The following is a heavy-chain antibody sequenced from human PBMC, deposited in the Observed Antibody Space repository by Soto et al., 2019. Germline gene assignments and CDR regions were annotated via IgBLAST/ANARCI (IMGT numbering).Heavy chain of an antibody. J-gene: IGHJ6*04. CDR3: ARWLLVATISYYYYVMDV. D-gene: IGHD5-12*01. CDR2: IIHSFGTA. Sequence: QVQLVQSGAEVKKPGSSVKVSCKASGGTFSSYAIRWVRQAPGQGLDWMGGIIHSFGTANYAQQFQGRVTITADETTSTADMELSSLRSEDTAVYYCARWLLVATISYYYYVMDVWGEGTTVTVSS. CDR1: GGTFSSYA. V-gene: IGHV1-69*01.